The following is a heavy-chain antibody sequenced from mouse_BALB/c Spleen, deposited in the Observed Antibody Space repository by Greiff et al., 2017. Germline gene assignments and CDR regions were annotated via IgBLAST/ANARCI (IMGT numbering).Heavy chain of an antibody. J-gene: IGHJ3*01. CDR3: ARDYYGRTWFAY. CDR2: IKPDSSTI. Sequence: DVKLVESGGGLVEPGGSLKLSCAVSGFDFSRYWMSWVRQAPGKGLEWIGEIKPDSSTINYTPSLKDKFISYRNNAKNTLYLQMSKVRSEDTALYDCARDYYGRTWFAYWGQGTLVTVSA. D-gene: IGHD1-1*01. CDR1: GFDFSRYW. V-gene: IGHV4-1*02.